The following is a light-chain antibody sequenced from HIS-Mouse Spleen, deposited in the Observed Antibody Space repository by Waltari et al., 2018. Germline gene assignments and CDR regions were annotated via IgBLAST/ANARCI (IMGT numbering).Light chain of an antibody. CDR1: ALPKKY. CDR3: YSTDSSGNHRV. Sequence: SYELTQPPSVSVSPGQTARITCSGDALPKKYAYWYQQKSGQAPVLVIYEDSTRPSGIPERFSGSSSGTMATLTIGGAQVEDEADYYCYSTDSSGNHRVFGGGTKLTVL. J-gene: IGLJ2*01. CDR2: EDS. V-gene: IGLV3-10*01.